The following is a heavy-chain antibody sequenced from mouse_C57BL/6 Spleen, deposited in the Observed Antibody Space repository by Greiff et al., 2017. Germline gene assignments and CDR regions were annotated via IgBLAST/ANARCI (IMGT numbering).Heavy chain of an antibody. D-gene: IGHD1-3*01. CDR1: GFNITDYY. CDR3: ARSGSYAMDY. J-gene: IGHJ4*01. Sequence: EVQLQQSGAELVKPGASVKLSCTASGFNITDYYMHWVKQRTEQGLEWIGRIDPEGGETKYAPKFQGKATITADTSSNTAYLQLSSLTSEDTAVYYCARSGSYAMDYWGQGTSVTVSS. V-gene: IGHV14-2*01. CDR2: IDPEGGET.